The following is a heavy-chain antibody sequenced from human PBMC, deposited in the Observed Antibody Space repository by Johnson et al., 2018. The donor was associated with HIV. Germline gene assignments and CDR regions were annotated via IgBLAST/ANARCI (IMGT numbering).Heavy chain of an antibody. CDR2: ISYDGNNK. J-gene: IGHJ3*02. CDR3: ARVRAGIAAAGRGDDI. Sequence: QVQLVESGGGVVQPGMSLRLSCAASGFTFSSYGMHWVRQAPGKGLEWVAVISYDGNNKYYADSVKGRFTISRDNSKNTPYLQMNSLRAEDTAVYYCARVRAGIAAAGRGDDIWGQGTMVTVSS. V-gene: IGHV3-30*03. D-gene: IGHD6-13*01. CDR1: GFTFSSYG.